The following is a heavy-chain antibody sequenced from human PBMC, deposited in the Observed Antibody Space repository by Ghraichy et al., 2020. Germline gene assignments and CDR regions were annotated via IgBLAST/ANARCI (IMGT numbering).Heavy chain of an antibody. V-gene: IGHV4-59*01. D-gene: IGHD5-12*01. J-gene: IGHJ3*02. CDR1: GGSIGNYY. Sequence: SETLSLTCTVSGGSIGNYYWSWIRQPPGKGLEWIGYIYYSGSTKYNPSLKSRVTISVDTSKNQFSLKLSSVTAADTAVYYCARPETSGPMYAFDIWGQGTMVTVSS. CDR2: IYYSGST. CDR3: ARPETSGPMYAFDI.